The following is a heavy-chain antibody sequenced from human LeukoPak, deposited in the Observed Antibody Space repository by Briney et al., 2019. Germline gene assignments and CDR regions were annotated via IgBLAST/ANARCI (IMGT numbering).Heavy chain of an antibody. V-gene: IGHV4-39*06. Sequence: SSETLSLTCTVSGGSISSSSYYWGWIRQPPGKGLEWIGSMYYSGITYYNPSLKSRVTISVDTSKNQFTLKLSSVTAADTAVYYCARSRGTYDILFDYWGQGTLVTVSS. D-gene: IGHD3-9*01. CDR2: MYYSGIT. J-gene: IGHJ4*02. CDR3: ARSRGTYDILFDY. CDR1: GGSISSSSYY.